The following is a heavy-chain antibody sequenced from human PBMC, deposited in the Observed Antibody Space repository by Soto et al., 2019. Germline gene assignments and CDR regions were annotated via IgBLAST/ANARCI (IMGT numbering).Heavy chain of an antibody. D-gene: IGHD2-21*01. CDR1: GYTFTSYA. V-gene: IGHV1-3*01. CDR3: ASSLRLWFDP. J-gene: IGHJ5*02. CDR2: INAGNGNT. Sequence: ASVKVSCKASGYTFTSYAMHWVRQAPGQRLEWMGWINAGNGNTKYSQKFQGRVTITRDTSASTAYMELSGLRSEDTAVYYCASSLRLWFDPWGQGTLVTVSS.